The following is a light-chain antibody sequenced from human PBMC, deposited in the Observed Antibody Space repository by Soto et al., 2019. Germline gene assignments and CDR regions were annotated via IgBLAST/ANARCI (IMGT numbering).Light chain of an antibody. CDR2: DVS. CDR3: SSYAGSNNYV. V-gene: IGLV2-8*01. Sequence: QSVLTQPPSASGSPGQSVTISCTGTSSDVGDYNYVSWYQHHPGKAPKLMIYDVSKRPSGVPDRFSGSKSGNTASLTVSGLQAEDEADYYCSSYAGSNNYVFGTGTKVTVL. CDR1: SSDVGDYNY. J-gene: IGLJ1*01.